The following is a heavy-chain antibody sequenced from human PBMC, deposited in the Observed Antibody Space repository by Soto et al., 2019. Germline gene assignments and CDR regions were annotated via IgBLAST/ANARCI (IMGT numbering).Heavy chain of an antibody. V-gene: IGHV5-51*01. Sequence: XESLKISCKGSGCSFGNYWIGWVRQMPGKGLEWMGIIYPDDSDTRYSPSFQGQVTISADKSVSTAYLQWRSLKASDTAMYYCARHAVVVVAADYGPGWFDHWRQGNQVTVSS. CDR1: GCSFGNYW. D-gene: IGHD2-15*01. CDR2: IYPDDSDT. J-gene: IGHJ5*02. CDR3: ARHAVVVVAADYGPGWFDH.